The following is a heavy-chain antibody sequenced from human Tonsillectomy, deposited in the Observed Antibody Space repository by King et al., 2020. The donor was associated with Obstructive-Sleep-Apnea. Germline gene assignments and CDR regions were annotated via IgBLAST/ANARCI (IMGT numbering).Heavy chain of an antibody. V-gene: IGHV3-66*01. CDR3: ARDRDTSGYYAGLDY. Sequence: DVQLVESGGGLVQPGGSLRLSCAASGFTVSSNYMTWVRQAPGKGLEWVSVIYSGGSIHYADSVKGRFTISRDNSQNTLYLQMNSLRAEDTAVYYCARDRDTSGYYAGLDYWGQGTLVTVSS. D-gene: IGHD3-22*01. CDR1: GFTVSSNY. J-gene: IGHJ4*02. CDR2: IYSGGSI.